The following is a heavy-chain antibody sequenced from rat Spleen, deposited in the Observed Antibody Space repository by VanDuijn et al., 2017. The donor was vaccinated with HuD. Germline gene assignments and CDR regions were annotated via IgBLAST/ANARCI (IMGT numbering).Heavy chain of an antibody. Sequence: EVQLVESGGGLVQPRRSLKLSCAASGFTFSTYYMAWVRQAPTKGLEWVAYITTGGGSTHYRDSVMGRFTISRDNAESTLYLQMDSLRSEDTATYYCTWDHYDDTYKYRFVYWGQGTLVTVSS. CDR2: ITTGGGST. CDR1: GFTFSTYY. V-gene: IGHV5-27*01. CDR3: TWDHYDDTYKYRFVY. J-gene: IGHJ3*01. D-gene: IGHD1-12*02.